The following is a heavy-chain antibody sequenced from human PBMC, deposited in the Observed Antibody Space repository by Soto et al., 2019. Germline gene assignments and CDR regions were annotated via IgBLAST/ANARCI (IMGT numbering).Heavy chain of an antibody. CDR1: GFTFSSYA. Sequence: GGSLRLSCVASGFTFSSYAMNWVRQAPGKGLEWVSKISGGATSTYYADSVKGRFTISRDNSKSTVYLELNNLSAEDTAVYHCAKNQGVELVPLATVDWFDPWGQGSVVTVSS. J-gene: IGHJ5*02. CDR2: ISGGATST. CDR3: AKNQGVELVPLATVDWFDP. V-gene: IGHV3-23*01. D-gene: IGHD1-26*01.